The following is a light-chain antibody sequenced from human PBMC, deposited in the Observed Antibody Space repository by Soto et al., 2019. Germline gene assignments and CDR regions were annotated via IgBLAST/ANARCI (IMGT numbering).Light chain of an antibody. CDR3: QYYDESLWT. CDR1: QSVGSSY. V-gene: IGKV3-20*01. CDR2: GIS. J-gene: IGKJ1*01. Sequence: EIVLTQSPDTLSLSPGERATLTCRASQSVGSSYLAWYQHKSGQAPRLLIYGISSRATGIPDRFSGSGSGTDFTLSISRLEPEDFAVYYCQYYDESLWTFGQGTKVDIK.